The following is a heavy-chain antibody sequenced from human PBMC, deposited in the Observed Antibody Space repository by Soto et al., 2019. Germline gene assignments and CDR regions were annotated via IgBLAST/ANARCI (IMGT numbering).Heavy chain of an antibody. CDR3: AKGSSYYYGSSGYYYSGYFDY. CDR1: GFTFSSYA. CDR2: ISGSCGST. V-gene: IGHV3-23*01. Sequence: GGSLRLSCAASGFTFSSYAMSWVRRAPGKGLEWVSAISGSCGSTYYADSVKGRFTISRDNSKNTLYLQMNSLRAEDTAVYYCAKGSSYYYGSSGYYYSGYFDYWGQGTLVTVSS. D-gene: IGHD3-22*01. J-gene: IGHJ4*02.